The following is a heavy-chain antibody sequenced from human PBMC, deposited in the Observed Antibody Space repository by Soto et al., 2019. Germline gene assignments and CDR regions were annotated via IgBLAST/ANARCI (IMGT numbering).Heavy chain of an antibody. J-gene: IGHJ4*02. CDR3: ARGQEGIVATH. V-gene: IGHV4-34*01. Sequence: QVQLQQWGAGLLKPSETLSLTCTVNGGSLTGYYWSWIRQPPGKGLEWIGEVKDGGCTTYSPSHRRRVSISADTSKNPFSLRMTSVTAADPAVYFCARGQEGIVATHWDQGALVTVSS. CDR1: GGSLTGYY. D-gene: IGHD5-12*01. CDR2: VKDGGCT.